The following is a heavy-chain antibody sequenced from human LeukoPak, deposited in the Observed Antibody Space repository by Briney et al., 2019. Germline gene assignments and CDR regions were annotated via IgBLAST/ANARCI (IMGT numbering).Heavy chain of an antibody. J-gene: IGHJ4*02. CDR2: INHSGST. Sequence: PSETLSLTCAVYGGSFSGYYWSWIRQPPGKGLEWIGEINHSGSTNYNPSLKSRVTISVDTSKNQFSLKLSSVTAADTAVYYCARSYDSSGYFPSDYWGQGTLVTVSS. CDR3: ARSYDSSGYFPSDY. CDR1: GGSFSGYY. D-gene: IGHD3-22*01. V-gene: IGHV4-34*01.